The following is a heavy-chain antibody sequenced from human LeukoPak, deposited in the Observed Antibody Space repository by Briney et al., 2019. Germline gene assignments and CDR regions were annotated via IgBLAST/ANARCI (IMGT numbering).Heavy chain of an antibody. V-gene: IGHV1-69*13. D-gene: IGHD5-12*01. CDR3: ARALTGYDLFGEYYHYMDV. CDR2: IIPIFGTA. J-gene: IGHJ6*03. Sequence: SVKVSCKASGGTFSSYAISWVRQAPGQGLEWMGGIIPIFGTANYAQKFQGRVTITADESTSTAYMELSSLRSEDTAVYYCARALTGYDLFGEYYHYMDVWGKGTTVTVSS. CDR1: GGTFSSYA.